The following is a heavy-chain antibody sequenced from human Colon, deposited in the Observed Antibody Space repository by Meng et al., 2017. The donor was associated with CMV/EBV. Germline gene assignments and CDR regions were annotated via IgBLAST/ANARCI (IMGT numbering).Heavy chain of an antibody. V-gene: IGHV4-34*01. Sequence: GSLRLSCAVYGGSFSGYYWSWIRQPPGKGLEWIGEINRSGSTNYNPSLKSRVTISVDTSKNQFSLKLSSVTAADTAVYYCASTDSSGYYYWFDPWGQGTLVTVSS. CDR2: INRSGST. D-gene: IGHD3-22*01. CDR1: GGSFSGYY. J-gene: IGHJ5*02. CDR3: ASTDSSGYYYWFDP.